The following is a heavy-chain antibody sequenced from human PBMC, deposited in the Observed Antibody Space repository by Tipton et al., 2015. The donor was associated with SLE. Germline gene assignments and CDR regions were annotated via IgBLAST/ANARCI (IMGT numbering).Heavy chain of an antibody. CDR2: IYRGGNT. V-gene: IGHV3-66*02. CDR1: GFSVNMHF. J-gene: IGHJ3*02. Sequence: SLRLSCVVSGFSVNMHFMSWVRQTPGKGLEWVSVIYRGGNTYYADSVKGRFTISRDNSKNMLFLQMNSLRAEDTAVYYCARDETGDGAFDIWGQGTMVTVSS. D-gene: IGHD7-27*01. CDR3: ARDETGDGAFDI.